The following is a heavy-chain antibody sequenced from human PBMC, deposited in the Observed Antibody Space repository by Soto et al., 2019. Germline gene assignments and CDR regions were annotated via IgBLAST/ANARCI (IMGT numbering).Heavy chain of an antibody. CDR3: ARGLRAAAGRDYFQY. CDR1: GFIFSSYG. J-gene: IGHJ1*01. D-gene: IGHD6-13*01. V-gene: IGHV3-33*01. CDR2: IWYDGSNT. Sequence: QVQLVESGGGVVQPGRSLTLSCAASGFIFSSYGMHWVRQAPGKGLQWVAVIWYDGSNTYYADSVKGRFTISRDNSKNTLDLQMNSLRAEDTAVYDCARGLRAAAGRDYFQYWGQGTLVTVSS.